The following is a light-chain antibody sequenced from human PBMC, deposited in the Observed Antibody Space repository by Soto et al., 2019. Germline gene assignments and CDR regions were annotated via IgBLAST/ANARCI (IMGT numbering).Light chain of an antibody. J-gene: IGLJ2*01. CDR2: RNN. CDR3: AAWDDSLSGMV. Sequence: QSVLTQPPSASGTPGQRVTISCSGSSSNIGSNYVYWYQQLPGTAPKLIIYRNNQRPSGVPDRFSGSKSGTSASLAISGLRSEDEADYYCAAWDDSLSGMVFGGGTKLTVL. CDR1: SSNIGSNY. V-gene: IGLV1-47*01.